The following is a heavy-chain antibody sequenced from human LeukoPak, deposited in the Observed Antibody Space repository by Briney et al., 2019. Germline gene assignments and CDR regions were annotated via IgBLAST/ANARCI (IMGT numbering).Heavy chain of an antibody. CDR1: GFTFRMHG. J-gene: IGHJ5*02. V-gene: IGHV3-21*01. Sequence: GALRLSCAASGFTFRMHGMNWVRQAPGKGLEWFSSISSSSSYIYYADSVKGRFTISRDNAKNSLYLQMNSLRAEDTAVYYCARGGRSWYPSVGVSGSSYNWFDPWGQGTLVTVSS. D-gene: IGHD6-13*01. CDR2: ISSSSSYI. CDR3: ARGGRSWYPSVGVSGSSYNWFDP.